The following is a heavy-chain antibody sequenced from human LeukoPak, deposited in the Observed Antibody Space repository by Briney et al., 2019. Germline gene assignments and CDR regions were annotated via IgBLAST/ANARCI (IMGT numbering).Heavy chain of an antibody. J-gene: IGHJ4*02. CDR3: ARGRYYGSGSYWIFDY. CDR2: IYYGGST. V-gene: IGHV4-30-4*08. CDR1: GGSISSGDYY. Sequence: SETLSLTCAVSGGSISSGDYYWSWIRQPPGKGLEWIGYIYYGGSTYYNPSLKSRVTISVDTSKNQFSLKLSSVTAADTAVYYCARGRYYGSGSYWIFDYWGQGTLVTVSS. D-gene: IGHD3-10*01.